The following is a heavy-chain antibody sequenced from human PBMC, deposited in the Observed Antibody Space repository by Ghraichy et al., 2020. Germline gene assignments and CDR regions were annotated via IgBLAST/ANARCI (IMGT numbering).Heavy chain of an antibody. Sequence: ASVKVSCKASGYTFTSYGISWVRQAPGQGLEWMGWISAYNGNTNYAQKLQGRVTMTTDTSTSTAYMELRSLRSDDTAVYYCARDFINPKWFGELFPDYWGQGTLVTVSS. J-gene: IGHJ4*02. V-gene: IGHV1-18*01. CDR2: ISAYNGNT. CDR3: ARDFINPKWFGELFPDY. CDR1: GYTFTSYG. D-gene: IGHD3-10*01.